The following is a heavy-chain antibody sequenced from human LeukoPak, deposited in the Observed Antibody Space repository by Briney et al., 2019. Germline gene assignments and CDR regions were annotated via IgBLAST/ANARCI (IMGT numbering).Heavy chain of an antibody. J-gene: IGHJ4*02. CDR1: GFTFSSYG. D-gene: IGHD3-22*01. Sequence: GGSLRLSCAASGFTFSSYGMHWVRQAPGKGLEWVAFIRYDGSNKYYADSVKGRFTISRDNSKNTLYLQMNSLRAEDTAVYYCAKADVGITMIVATPGVYWGQGTLVTVSS. CDR2: IRYDGSNK. V-gene: IGHV3-30*02. CDR3: AKADVGITMIVATPGVY.